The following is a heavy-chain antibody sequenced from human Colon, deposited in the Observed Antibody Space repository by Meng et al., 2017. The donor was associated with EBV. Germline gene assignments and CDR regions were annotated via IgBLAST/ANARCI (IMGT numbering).Heavy chain of an antibody. J-gene: IGHJ5*02. CDR2: INPSAGGT. Sequence: QVQLVQSGAEVKMPGXSVKIACKASGYTFTKFPMHWARQSSGQGLEWMGIINPSAGGTLYAPRFQGRITMTRDTSTNTVYMELSSLTSDDTAIYYCAKEGTGNWFDPWGQGTLVTVSS. V-gene: IGHV1-46*01. CDR3: AKEGTGNWFDP. CDR1: GYTFTKFP. D-gene: IGHD1-1*01.